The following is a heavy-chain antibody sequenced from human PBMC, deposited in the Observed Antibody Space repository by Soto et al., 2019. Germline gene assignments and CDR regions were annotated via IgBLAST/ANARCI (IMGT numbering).Heavy chain of an antibody. V-gene: IGHV3-15*01. CDR1: GFTFSNAW. D-gene: IGHD6-6*01. J-gene: IGHJ5*02. CDR2: IKSKTDGGTT. CDR3: TTELSSSPPRPPLYNWFDP. Sequence: EVQLVESGGGLVKPGGSLRLSCAASGFTFSNAWMSWVRQAPGKGLEWVGRIKSKTDGGTTDYAAPVKGRFTISRDDSKNTLYLQMNSLKTEDTAVYYCTTELSSSPPRPPLYNWFDPWGQGTLVTVSS.